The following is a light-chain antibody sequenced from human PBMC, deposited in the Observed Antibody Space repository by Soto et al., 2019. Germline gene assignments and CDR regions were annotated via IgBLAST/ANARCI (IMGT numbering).Light chain of an antibody. V-gene: IGKV3-15*01. J-gene: IGKJ1*01. Sequence: EIVMTQSPATLSVSPGERATLSCRASQSGSSNLAWYQQKPGQPPRRLIYGASTRATGIPARFSGSGSGTAFTLTISSLQSEDFAVYYCQQYNNWPPTFGHGTKVDIK. CDR2: GAS. CDR1: QSGSSN. CDR3: QQYNNWPPT.